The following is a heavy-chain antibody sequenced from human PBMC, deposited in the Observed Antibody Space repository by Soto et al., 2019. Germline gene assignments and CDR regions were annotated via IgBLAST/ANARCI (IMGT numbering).Heavy chain of an antibody. CDR3: ARDSITVSAYVPFGMDV. V-gene: IGHV1-2*02. Sequence: QVQLVQSGAEVKKPGASVKVSCKASGYTFTNFFIHWVRQAPGQGLEWMGWMKPNNVVTIYEQKFLGRVTMNWNTSISKAYKELRSLRSDDRAVYYCARDSITVSAYVPFGMDVWGKGTKVTGS. CDR2: MKPNNVVT. J-gene: IGHJ6*01. D-gene: IGHD2-8*01. CDR1: GYTFTNFF.